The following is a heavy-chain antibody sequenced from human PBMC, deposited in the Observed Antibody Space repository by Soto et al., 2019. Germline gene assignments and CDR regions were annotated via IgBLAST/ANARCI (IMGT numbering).Heavy chain of an antibody. CDR2: IRGSGGST. D-gene: IGHD3-10*01. CDR3: AKGFGISWQYYLDY. Sequence: EVQLLESGGGWVRPGGSRRLSFAASGFSFPSYPMNWVRQAPGKGLEWVSGIRGSGGSTYYADSVKGRFTISRDNSKNTLYLQLSSLRVEDTAVYYCAKGFGISWQYYLDYWGQGTLVTVSS. J-gene: IGHJ4*02. CDR1: GFSFPSYP. V-gene: IGHV3-23*01.